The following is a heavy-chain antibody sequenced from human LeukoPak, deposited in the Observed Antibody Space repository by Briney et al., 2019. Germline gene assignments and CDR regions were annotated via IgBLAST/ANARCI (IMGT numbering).Heavy chain of an antibody. CDR2: IYYSGST. Sequence: SETLSLTCTVSGGSISSYYWSWIRQHPGKGLEWLGYIYYSGSTNYNPSLKSRVTISVDTSKNQFSLKLSSVTAADTAVYYCASTTVVKGLYWYFDXXXRGXXXTVXS. D-gene: IGHD4-23*01. J-gene: IGHJ2*01. V-gene: IGHV4-59*08. CDR3: ASTTVVKGLYWYFDX. CDR1: GGSISSYY.